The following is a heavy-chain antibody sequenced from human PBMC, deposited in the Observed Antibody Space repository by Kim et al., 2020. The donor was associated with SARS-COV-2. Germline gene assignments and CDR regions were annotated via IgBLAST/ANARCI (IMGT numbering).Heavy chain of an antibody. CDR3: AKDNPPYCGGDCYSGWFDP. CDR1: GFTFDDYA. Sequence: GGSLRLSCAASGFTFDDYAMHWVRQAPGKGLEWVSGISWNSGSIGYADSVKGRFTISRDNAKNSLYLQMNSLRAEDTALYYCAKDNPPYCGGDCYSGWFDPWGQGTLVTVSS. V-gene: IGHV3-9*01. D-gene: IGHD2-21*02. CDR2: ISWNSGSI. J-gene: IGHJ5*02.